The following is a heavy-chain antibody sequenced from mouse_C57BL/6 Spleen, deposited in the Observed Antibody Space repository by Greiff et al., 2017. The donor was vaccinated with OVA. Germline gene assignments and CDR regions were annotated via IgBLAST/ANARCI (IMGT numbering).Heavy chain of an antibody. CDR1: GFTFSDYY. J-gene: IGHJ3*01. V-gene: IGHV5-12*01. CDR2: ISNGGGST. Sequence: EVKLVESGGGLVQPGGSLKLSCAASGFTFSDYYMYWVRQTPEKRLEWVAYISNGGGSTYYPDTVKGRFTISRDNAKNTLYLQMSRLKSEDTAMYYCARPYDYGGFAYWGQGTLVTVSA. CDR3: ARPYDYGGFAY. D-gene: IGHD2-4*01.